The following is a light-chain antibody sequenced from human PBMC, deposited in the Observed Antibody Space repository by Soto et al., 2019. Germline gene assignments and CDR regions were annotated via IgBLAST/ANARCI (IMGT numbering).Light chain of an antibody. CDR2: LGS. CDR3: MQALQTPRT. J-gene: IGKJ1*01. Sequence: DIVMTQSPLSLPVTPGEPASISCRSSQSLLHSNGYNYLDWYLQKPGQSPQVLIYLGSNRASGVLDRVSGSGSGKDFTLKISRVEAEDVGVYYCMQALQTPRTFGRVTKVEIK. V-gene: IGKV2-28*01. CDR1: QSLLHSNGYNY.